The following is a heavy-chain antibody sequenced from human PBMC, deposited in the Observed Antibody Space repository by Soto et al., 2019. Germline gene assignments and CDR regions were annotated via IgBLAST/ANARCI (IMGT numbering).Heavy chain of an antibody. CDR1: GFTFSSHS. CDR3: ARLDRGSLDY. CDR2: ISSSSSYI. D-gene: IGHD6-25*01. J-gene: IGHJ4*02. V-gene: IGHV3-21*01. Sequence: GGSLKLSCAASGFTFSSHSMNWVRQAPGKGLEWVSSISSSSSYIYYADSVKGRFTISRDNAKNLVYLQMNSLRAEDTAVYYCARLDRGSLDYWGRGTLVTVSS.